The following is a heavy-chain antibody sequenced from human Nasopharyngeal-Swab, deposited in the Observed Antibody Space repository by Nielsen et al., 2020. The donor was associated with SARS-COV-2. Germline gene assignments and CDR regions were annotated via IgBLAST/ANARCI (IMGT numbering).Heavy chain of an antibody. J-gene: IGHJ4*02. CDR3: TGGVTMVRH. V-gene: IGHV3-73*01. D-gene: IGHD3-10*01. Sequence: LSLTCAASGFTFSGSAMHWVRQASGKGLEWVGRIRSKANSYATAYAASVKGRFTISRDDSKNTAYLQMNSPKTEDTAVYYCTGGVTMVRHWGQGTLVTVSS. CDR2: IRSKANSYAT. CDR1: GFTFSGSA.